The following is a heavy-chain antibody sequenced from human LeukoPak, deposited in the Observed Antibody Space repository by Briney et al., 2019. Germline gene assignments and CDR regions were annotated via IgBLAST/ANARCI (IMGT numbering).Heavy chain of an antibody. V-gene: IGHV3-21*01. D-gene: IGHD2-15*01. J-gene: IGHJ4*02. CDR1: GFTFSSYS. CDR3: ARSLRGGPPYFDY. CDR2: ISSSSSYI. Sequence: RSGGSLRLSCAASGFTFSSYSMNWVRQAPGKGLEWVSSISSSSSYIYYADSVKGRFTISRDNAKNSLYLQMNSLRAEDTAVYYCARSLRGGPPYFDYWGQGTLVTVSS.